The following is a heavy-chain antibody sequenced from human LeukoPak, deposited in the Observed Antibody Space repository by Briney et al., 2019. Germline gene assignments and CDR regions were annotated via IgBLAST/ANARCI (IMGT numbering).Heavy chain of an antibody. D-gene: IGHD3-10*01. J-gene: IGHJ6*02. Sequence: ASVKVSCKASGYTFTGYYMHWVRQAPGQGLEWMGWINPNSGGTNYALKFQGWVTMTRDTSISTAYMELSRLRSDDTAVYYCARDRAYYYASGSLYYYYGMDVWGQGTTVTVSS. CDR2: INPNSGGT. CDR3: ARDRAYYYASGSLYYYYGMDV. V-gene: IGHV1-2*04. CDR1: GYTFTGYY.